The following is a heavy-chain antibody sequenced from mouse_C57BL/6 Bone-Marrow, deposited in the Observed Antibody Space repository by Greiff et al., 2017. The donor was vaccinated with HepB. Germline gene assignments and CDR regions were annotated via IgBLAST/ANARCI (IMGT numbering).Heavy chain of an antibody. Sequence: EVQRVESGGGLVKPGGSLKLSCAASGFTFSSYAMSWVRLTPEKRLEWVATISDGGSYTYYPDNVKGRFTISRDNAKNNLYLQMSHLKSEDTAMYYCASPSYYREAWFAYWGQGTLVTVSA. D-gene: IGHD2-14*01. V-gene: IGHV5-4*01. CDR3: ASPSYYREAWFAY. CDR2: ISDGGSYT. CDR1: GFTFSSYA. J-gene: IGHJ3*01.